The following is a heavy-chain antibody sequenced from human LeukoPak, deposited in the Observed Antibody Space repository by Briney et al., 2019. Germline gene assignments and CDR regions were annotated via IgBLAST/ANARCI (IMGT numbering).Heavy chain of an antibody. Sequence: GGSLRLSCAASGFTFSGYSMNWVRQAPGKGLEWVSSIISNSIYIYYTDSVKGRFTISRDNAKNSLYLRMNSLRAEDTAVYYCARAPYSGTYYAFPHFDYWGQGTLVTVSS. CDR1: GFTFSGYS. CDR3: ARAPYSGTYYAFPHFDY. V-gene: IGHV3-21*06. J-gene: IGHJ4*02. CDR2: IISNSIYI. D-gene: IGHD1-26*01.